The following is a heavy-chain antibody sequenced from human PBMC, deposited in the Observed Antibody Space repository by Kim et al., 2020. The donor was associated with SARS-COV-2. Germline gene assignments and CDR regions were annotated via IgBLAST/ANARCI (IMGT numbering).Heavy chain of an antibody. CDR2: ISGSGGST. J-gene: IGHJ4*02. V-gene: IGHV3-23*01. D-gene: IGHD6-13*01. CDR3: AKDSSPYSSSWYTFDY. CDR1: GFTFSSYA. Sequence: GGSLRLSCAASGFTFSSYAMSWVRQAPGKGLEWVSAISGSGGSTYYADSVKGRFTISRDNSKNTLYLQMNSLRAEDTAVYYCAKDSSPYSSSWYTFDYWGQGTLVTVSS.